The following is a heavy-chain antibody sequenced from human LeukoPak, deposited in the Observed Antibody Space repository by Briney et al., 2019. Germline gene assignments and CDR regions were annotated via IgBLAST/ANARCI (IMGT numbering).Heavy chain of an antibody. Sequence: PSETLSLTCAVYGGSFSGYYWSWNRQPPGKGLEWIGEINHSGSTNYNPSLKSRVTISVDTSKNQFSLKLSSVTAADTAVYYCARVPRKLYCSGGSCYSGHFDYWGQGTLVTVSS. CDR3: ARVPRKLYCSGGSCYSGHFDY. V-gene: IGHV4-34*01. D-gene: IGHD2-15*01. J-gene: IGHJ4*02. CDR2: INHSGST. CDR1: GGSFSGYY.